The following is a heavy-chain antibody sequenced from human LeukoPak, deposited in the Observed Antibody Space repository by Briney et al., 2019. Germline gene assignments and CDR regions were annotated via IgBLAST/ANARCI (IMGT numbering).Heavy chain of an antibody. D-gene: IGHD5-18*01. CDR1: GFTFSSYA. J-gene: IGHJ4*02. CDR3: AGDWGTAMATDY. CDR2: ISYDGSNK. V-gene: IGHV3-30-3*01. Sequence: GGSLRLSCAASGFTFSSYAMHWVRQAPGKGLEWVAVISYDGSNKYYADSVKGRFTISRDNSKNTLYLQMNSLRAEDTAVYYCAGDWGTAMATDYWGQGTLVTVSS.